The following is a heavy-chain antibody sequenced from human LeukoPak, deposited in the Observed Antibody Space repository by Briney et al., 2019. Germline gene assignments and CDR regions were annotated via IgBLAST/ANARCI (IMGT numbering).Heavy chain of an antibody. D-gene: IGHD3-22*01. CDR3: ARVPYYYDSSGYPGWFDY. Sequence: PSETLSLTCAVYGGSFSGYYWSWIRQPPGKGLEWIGEINHSGSTYYNPSLKSRVTISVDTSKNQFSLKLSSVTAADTAVYYCARVPYYYDSSGYPGWFDYWGQGTLVTVSS. CDR2: INHSGST. V-gene: IGHV4-34*01. J-gene: IGHJ4*02. CDR1: GGSFSGYY.